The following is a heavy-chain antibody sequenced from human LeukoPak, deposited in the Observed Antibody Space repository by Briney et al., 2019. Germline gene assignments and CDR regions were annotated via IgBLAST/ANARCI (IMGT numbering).Heavy chain of an antibody. J-gene: IGHJ3*02. Sequence: ASVKVSCKASGGTFSSYAISWVRQAPGQGLEWMGGIIPIFGTANYAQKFQGRVTITADESTSTAYMELSSLRSEDTAVYYCASRAVPAAIGAFDIWGQGTMVTVSS. CDR1: GGTFSSYA. V-gene: IGHV1-69*13. CDR2: IIPIFGTA. CDR3: ASRAVPAAIGAFDI. D-gene: IGHD2-2*01.